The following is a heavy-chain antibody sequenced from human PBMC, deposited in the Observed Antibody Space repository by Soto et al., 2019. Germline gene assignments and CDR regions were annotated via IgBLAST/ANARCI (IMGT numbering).Heavy chain of an antibody. V-gene: IGHV4-4*02. CDR2: LSRGDER. D-gene: IGHD3-16*01. J-gene: IGHJ6*02. CDR3: ATQTISYTWGV. CDR1: GAPITTTKW. Sequence: QVQLQESGPGLVKSSETLSLTCTVSGAPITTTKWWAWVRLPPGKGLEWIGELSRGDERSSNPSLEGRFTMSLDKSNNHFSLKLTSVTAADTAIYYWATQTISYTWGVWGRGTAVTVS.